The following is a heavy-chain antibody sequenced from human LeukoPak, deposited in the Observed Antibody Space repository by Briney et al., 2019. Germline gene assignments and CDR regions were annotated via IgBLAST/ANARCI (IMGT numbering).Heavy chain of an antibody. CDR1: GGSISSGSYY. CDR2: IYTSGST. J-gene: IGHJ3*02. D-gene: IGHD3-16*01. V-gene: IGHV4-61*02. CDR3: ARDLWAGYPGAFDI. Sequence: PSQTLSLTCTVSGGSISSGSYYWSWIRQPAGKGLEWIGRIYTSGSTNYNPSLKSRVTISVDTSKNQFSLKLSSVTAADTAVYYCARDLWAGYPGAFDIWGQGTMVTVSS.